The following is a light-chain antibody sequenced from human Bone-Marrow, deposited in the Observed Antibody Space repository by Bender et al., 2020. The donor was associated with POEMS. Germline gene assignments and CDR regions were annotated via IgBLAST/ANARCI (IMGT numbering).Light chain of an antibody. V-gene: IGLV1-44*01. CDR1: SSNIGAHA. CDR3: ATWDDGLTGLYV. CDR2: SSH. Sequence: QSVLTQPPSASGTPGQRVTISCSGGSSNIGAHAVNWYQHLPGTAPKLLIYSSHRRPSEVPDRFSASKSGTSASLAIRGLLSEDEADYYCATWDDGLTGLYVFGSGTKVSVL. J-gene: IGLJ1*01.